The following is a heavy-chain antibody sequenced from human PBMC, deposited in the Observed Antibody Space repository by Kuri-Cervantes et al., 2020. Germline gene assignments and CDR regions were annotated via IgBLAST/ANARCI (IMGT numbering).Heavy chain of an antibody. Sequence: ASVKVSCKASGYTFTSYGISWVRQAPGQGLEWMGWISAYNGNTNYAQKLQGRVTMTTDTSTNTAYMELSSLRSEDTAVYYCARDSSSWYIIGYFRHWGQGTLVTVSS. J-gene: IGHJ1*01. V-gene: IGHV1-18*01. CDR3: ARDSSSWYIIGYFRH. CDR1: GYTFTSYG. CDR2: ISAYNGNT. D-gene: IGHD6-13*01.